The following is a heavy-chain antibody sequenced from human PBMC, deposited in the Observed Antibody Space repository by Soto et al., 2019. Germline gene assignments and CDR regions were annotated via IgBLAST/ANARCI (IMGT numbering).Heavy chain of an antibody. CDR2: IYYSGST. D-gene: IGHD6-19*01. V-gene: IGHV4-59*01. J-gene: IGHJ4*02. CDR3: AREALAGFYYFDY. CDR1: GGSISSYY. Sequence: PSETLSLTCTVSGGSISSYYWSWMRQPPGKGLEWIGYIYYSGSTNYNPSLKSRVTISVDTSKNQFSLKLSSVTAADTAVYYCAREALAGFYYFDYWGQGTLVTVSS.